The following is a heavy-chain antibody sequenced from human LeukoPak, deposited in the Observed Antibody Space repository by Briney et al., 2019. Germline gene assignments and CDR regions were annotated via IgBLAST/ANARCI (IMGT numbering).Heavy chain of an antibody. CDR1: GGTFSSYA. V-gene: IGHV1-69*04. CDR3: ARDRSSGGPYYYYGMDV. Sequence: SVKVSCKASGGTFSSYAISWVRQAPGQGLEWMGRIIPIFGIANYAQKSQGRVTITADKPTSTAYMELSSLRSEDTAVYYCARDRSSGGPYYYYGMDVWGQGTTVTVSS. D-gene: IGHD6-19*01. CDR2: IIPIFGIA. J-gene: IGHJ6*02.